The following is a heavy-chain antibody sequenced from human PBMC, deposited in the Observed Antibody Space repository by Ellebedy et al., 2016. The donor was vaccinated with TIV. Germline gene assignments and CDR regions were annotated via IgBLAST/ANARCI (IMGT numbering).Heavy chain of an antibody. D-gene: IGHD6-19*01. CDR3: LRDLPSRYSAGWEGDF. Sequence: AASVKVSCKASGYRFTDYVIHWMRQAPGQGLEWMGWINTNTGTPRYAQGFGGRFVFSVDTSVNTAYLQISSLTAEDTAIYYCLRDLPSRYSAGWEGDFWGQGALITVSS. CDR2: INTNTGTP. J-gene: IGHJ4*02. CDR1: GYRFTDYV. V-gene: IGHV7-4-1*02.